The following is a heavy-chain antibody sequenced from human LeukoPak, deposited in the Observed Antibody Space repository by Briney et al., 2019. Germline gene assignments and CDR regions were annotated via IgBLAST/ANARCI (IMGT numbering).Heavy chain of an antibody. CDR2: ISSSSSYI. J-gene: IGHJ6*03. CDR3: ARDKGVGAAATGNYMDV. V-gene: IGHV3-21*01. CDR1: GFTFSSYS. Sequence: GGSLRLSCAASGFTFSSYSMNWVRQAPGKGLEWVSSISSSSSYIYYADSVKGRFTISRDNAKNSLYLQMNSLRAEDTAVYYCARDKGVGAAATGNYMDVWGKGTTVTVSS. D-gene: IGHD1-26*01.